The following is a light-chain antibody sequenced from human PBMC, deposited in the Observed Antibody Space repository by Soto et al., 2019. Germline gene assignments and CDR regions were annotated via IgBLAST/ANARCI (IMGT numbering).Light chain of an antibody. V-gene: IGKV3-15*01. CDR2: DSS. CDR1: QGIGST. J-gene: IGKJ4*01. CDR3: QRYNNWPLT. Sequence: EIVLTQSPAALSVSPGERVTLSCRASQGIGSTLAWYQQKPGQTPRLLIYDSSTRAIGIPARFSGSRSGTEFTLTINGLQSEDFAVYYFQRYNNWPLTVGGGTKVEIK.